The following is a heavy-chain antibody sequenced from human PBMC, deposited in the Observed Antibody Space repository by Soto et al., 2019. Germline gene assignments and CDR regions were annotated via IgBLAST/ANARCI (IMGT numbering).Heavy chain of an antibody. Sequence: LSETLSLTCTVSGGSIISYYWSWIRRPPGKGLEWIGYIYYSGSTNYNPSLKSRVTISVDTSKNQFSLKLSSVTAADTAVYYCARDAGDYFDYWGQGTLVTVSS. D-gene: IGHD4-17*01. CDR3: ARDAGDYFDY. V-gene: IGHV4-59*01. J-gene: IGHJ4*02. CDR1: GGSIISYY. CDR2: IYYSGST.